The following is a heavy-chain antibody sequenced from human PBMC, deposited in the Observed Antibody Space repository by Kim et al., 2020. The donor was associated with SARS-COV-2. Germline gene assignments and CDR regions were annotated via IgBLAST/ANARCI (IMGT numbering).Heavy chain of an antibody. Sequence: ADSRKGRFTISRDNAKNSLYLQMNSLRAEDTAVYYCARDGGAGYYYGMDVWGQGTTVTVSS. CDR3: ARDGGAGYYYGMDV. V-gene: IGHV3-11*06. J-gene: IGHJ6*02. D-gene: IGHD3-16*01.